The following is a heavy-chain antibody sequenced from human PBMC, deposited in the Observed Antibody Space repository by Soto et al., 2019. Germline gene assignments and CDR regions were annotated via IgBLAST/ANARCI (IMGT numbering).Heavy chain of an antibody. CDR1: GGTFSTHT. CDR2: IIPLLGLA. Sequence: QVQLVQSGAEVKKPGSSVIVSCKASGGTFSTHTISWVRQAPGQGLEWMGRIIPLLGLANYAQKFQDRVTIIADKSTSTAYMELSSLRSEDTAVYYCARGAKYCPTTICYSHFDCWGQGTLVTVSS. J-gene: IGHJ4*02. CDR3: ARGAKYCPTTICYSHFDC. V-gene: IGHV1-69*02. D-gene: IGHD2-2*01.